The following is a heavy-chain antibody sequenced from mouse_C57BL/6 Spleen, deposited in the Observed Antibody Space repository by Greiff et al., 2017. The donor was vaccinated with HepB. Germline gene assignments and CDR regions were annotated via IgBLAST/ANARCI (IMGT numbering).Heavy chain of an antibody. J-gene: IGHJ2*01. Sequence: VQLQQSGAELMKPGASVKLSCKATGYTFTGYWIEWVKQRPGHGLEWIGEILPGSGSTNSNEKFKGKATFTADTSSNTAYMQLSSLTTEDSAIYYCARYPELGNDYWGQGTTLTVSS. CDR1: GYTFTGYW. V-gene: IGHV1-9*01. CDR2: ILPGSGST. D-gene: IGHD4-1*01. CDR3: ARYPELGNDY.